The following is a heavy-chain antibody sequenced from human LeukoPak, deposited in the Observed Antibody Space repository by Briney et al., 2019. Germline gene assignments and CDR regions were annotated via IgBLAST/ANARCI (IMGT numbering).Heavy chain of an antibody. D-gene: IGHD5-24*01. CDR1: GFTFSSYS. V-gene: IGHV3-21*01. J-gene: IGHJ4*02. CDR3: ARDPLDGYNFDY. CDR2: ISSSSSYT. Sequence: GGSLRLSCAASGFTFSSYSMNWVRQAPGKGLEWVSSISSSSSYTYYADSVKGRFTISRDNAKNSLYLQMNSLRAEDTAVYYCARDPLDGYNFDYWGQGTLVTVSS.